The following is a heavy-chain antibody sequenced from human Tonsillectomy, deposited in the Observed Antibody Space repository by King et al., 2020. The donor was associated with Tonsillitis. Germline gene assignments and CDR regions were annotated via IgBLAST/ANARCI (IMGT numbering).Heavy chain of an antibody. J-gene: IGHJ4*02. CDR3: ARQDIVGAYFDY. V-gene: IGHV3-30*02. CDR2: IRYDGSNK. CDR1: GFTFSTYG. Sequence: VQLVESGGGVVQPGGSLRLSCAASGFTFSTYGMHWVRQAPGKGLEWVAFIRYDGSNKYSTDSLMGRFTISVDTSKNQFSLKLSSVTAADPAVSYCARQDIVGAYFDYWGQGTLVTVSS. D-gene: IGHD1-26*01.